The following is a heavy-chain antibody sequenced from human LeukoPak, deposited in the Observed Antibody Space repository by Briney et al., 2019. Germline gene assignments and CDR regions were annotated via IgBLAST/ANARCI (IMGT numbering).Heavy chain of an antibody. V-gene: IGHV1-8*01. J-gene: IGHJ4*02. CDR3: ARADSSGYYDKYYFDY. CDR1: GYTFTSYD. Sequence: ASVKVSCKASGYTFTSYDVNWVRRATGQGLEWMGWMNPNSGDTGYALKFQGRVTMSRSTSINTAYMELGSLRSEDTAVYYCARADSSGYYDKYYFDYWGQGTLVTVSS. CDR2: MNPNSGDT. D-gene: IGHD3-22*01.